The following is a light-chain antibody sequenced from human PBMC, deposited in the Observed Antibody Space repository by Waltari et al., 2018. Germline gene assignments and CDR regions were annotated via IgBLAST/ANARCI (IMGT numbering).Light chain of an antibody. CDR2: DVT. CDR1: SSDVSFYNY. V-gene: IGLV2-14*03. J-gene: IGLJ2*01. Sequence: QSALTQPASVSGSPGQSITISCTGTSSDVSFYNYISWYQQHPGKAPKLLIYDVTNRPSGVSSRFSGSKSGNTASLTISGLQAEDEADYYCSSDTINNTIFGGGTKLTVL. CDR3: SSDTINNTI.